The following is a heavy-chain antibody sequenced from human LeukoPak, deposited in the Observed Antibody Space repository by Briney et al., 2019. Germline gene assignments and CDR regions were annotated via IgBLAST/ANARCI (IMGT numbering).Heavy chain of an antibody. Sequence: SETLSLICAVYGGSFSGYYWSWIRQPPGKGLEWIGEINHSGSTNYNPSLKSRVTISVDTSKNQFSLKLSSVTAADTAVYYCARAVGTVSFDYWGQGTLVTVSS. J-gene: IGHJ4*02. D-gene: IGHD1-1*01. CDR2: INHSGST. CDR1: GGSFSGYY. CDR3: ARAVGTVSFDY. V-gene: IGHV4-34*01.